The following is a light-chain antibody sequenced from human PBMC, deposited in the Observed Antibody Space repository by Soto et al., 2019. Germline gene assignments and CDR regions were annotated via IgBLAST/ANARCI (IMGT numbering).Light chain of an antibody. CDR2: GAS. V-gene: IGKV3D-15*01. Sequence: EIVMTQSPATLSVAPGERATRSCRASQSVSILLAWYQQKPGQAPRRLIFGASIRATGIPDRFSGSGSGTEFTLTISSLQPDDFATYYCQQYNSYSLTFGQGTKVDIK. CDR3: QQYNSYSLT. CDR1: QSVSIL. J-gene: IGKJ1*01.